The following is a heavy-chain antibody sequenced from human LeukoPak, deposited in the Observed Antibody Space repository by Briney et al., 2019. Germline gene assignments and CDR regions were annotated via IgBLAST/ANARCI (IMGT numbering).Heavy chain of an antibody. V-gene: IGHV3-30*18. CDR2: ISYDGSNK. J-gene: IGHJ4*02. Sequence: GRSLRLSCAASGFTFSSYGMHWVRQAPGKGLEWVAVISYDGSNKYYADSVKGRFTISRDNSKNTLYLQMNSLRAEDTALYYCAKEVNNWNYVPFDYWGQGTLVTVSS. D-gene: IGHD1-7*01. CDR3: AKEVNNWNYVPFDY. CDR1: GFTFSSYG.